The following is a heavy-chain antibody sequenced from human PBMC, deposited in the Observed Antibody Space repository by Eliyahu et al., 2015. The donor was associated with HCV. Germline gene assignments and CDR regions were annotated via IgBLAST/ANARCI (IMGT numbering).Heavy chain of an antibody. Sequence: QVQLVESGGGVVQPGRSLRLSXAASGFTFSNSGMHWVRQAPGKGLEWVAIIWYDGSKKYYADSVKGRFTISRDNPKNMLYLQMNSLRAEDTALYYCARVGLDIWGQGTTVSVSS. V-gene: IGHV3-33*01. J-gene: IGHJ3*02. CDR2: IWYDGSKK. CDR1: GFTFSNSG. D-gene: IGHD3-10*01. CDR3: ARVGLDI.